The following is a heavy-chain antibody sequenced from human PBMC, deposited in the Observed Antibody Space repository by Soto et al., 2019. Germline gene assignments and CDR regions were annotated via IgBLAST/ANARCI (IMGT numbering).Heavy chain of an antibody. CDR3: TTGAGAPAYGDSHWSFDV. CDR1: GATSRSNT. V-gene: IGHV1-69*08. J-gene: IGHJ2*01. CDR2: VMVDTQTA. D-gene: IGHD4-17*01. Sequence: QVQLEQSGAEVKRPGSSVRVSCKVSGATSRSNTISWIRQAPGQGLEWMGRVMVDTQTADLAQPLYGRVSIRADRSTRTDYLEVNSLRSEDPALYYCTTGAGAPAYGDSHWSFDVWARGTPVTSSP.